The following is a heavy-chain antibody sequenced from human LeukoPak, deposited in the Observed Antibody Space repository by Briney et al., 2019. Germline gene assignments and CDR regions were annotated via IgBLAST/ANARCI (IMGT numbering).Heavy chain of an antibody. CDR1: GFTFSDYA. J-gene: IGHJ4*02. CDR3: GRHDSFIPY. V-gene: IGHV3-23*01. CDR2: ISDTGRRT. Sequence: GGSLRLSCAASGFTFSDYAMTWVRQASGKGLEWVSSISDTGRRTYYTDSVKGRFTISGDDSKKTVYLEMSTLRAEDTAIYFCGRHDSFIPYWGQGTLVTVSS. D-gene: IGHD3-16*02.